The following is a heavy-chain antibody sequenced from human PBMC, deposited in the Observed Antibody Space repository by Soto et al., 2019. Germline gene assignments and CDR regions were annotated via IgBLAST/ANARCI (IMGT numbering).Heavy chain of an antibody. V-gene: IGHV4-4*02. CDR3: ARSFGWYAIDH. J-gene: IGHJ4*02. CDR1: SGSITSEQR. CDR2: IHHSGST. D-gene: IGHD6-19*01. Sequence: QMQLQESGPGLVKPSETLSLICTVSSGSITSEQRWSWVRQPPGKGLEWIGEIHHSGSTNENPSLRSXXTXSXXKSKIQFSLKLNSVTAADTAVYFCARSFGWYAIDHWGQGTLVIVSS.